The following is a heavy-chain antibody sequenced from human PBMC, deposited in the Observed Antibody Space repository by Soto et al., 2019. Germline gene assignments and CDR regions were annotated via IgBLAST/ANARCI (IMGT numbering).Heavy chain of an antibody. CDR1: GFNFGNFG. J-gene: IGHJ4*02. D-gene: IGHD6-6*01. CDR2: ISNDENIK. CDR3: ARGLPGVLDY. V-gene: IGHV3-33*01. Sequence: XGSLRLSCVASGFNFGNFGMHWVRHSPGKGLEWLTVISNDENIKQDSVRGRFAIARDNSKNTLYLHLTSLRAEDTAIYFCARGLPGVLDYLGQGTLGTVSS.